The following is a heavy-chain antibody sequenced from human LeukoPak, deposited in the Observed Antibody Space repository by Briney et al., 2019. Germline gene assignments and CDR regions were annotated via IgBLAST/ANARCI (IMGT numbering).Heavy chain of an antibody. Sequence: ASVKVSCKASGYTFTSYYMHWVRQAPGQGLEWMGIINPSGGSTSYAQKFQGRVTMTRDTSTSTVYMELSSLRSEDTAVYYCARSRSASTSGWYDYFDYWGRGTLVTVSS. CDR2: INPSGGST. J-gene: IGHJ4*02. V-gene: IGHV1-46*01. CDR3: ARSRSASTSGWYDYFDY. CDR1: GYTFTSYY. D-gene: IGHD6-19*01.